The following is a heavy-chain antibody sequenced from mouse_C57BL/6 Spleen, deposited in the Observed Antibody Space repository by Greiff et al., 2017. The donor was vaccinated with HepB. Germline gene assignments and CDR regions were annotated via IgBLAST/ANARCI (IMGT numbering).Heavy chain of an antibody. V-gene: IGHV1-9*01. CDR1: GNKFTGYG. Sequence: QVKLRRSGAELLKPGASGKLSGRATGNKFTGYGIGGVKRRPGQGLEWIGEILPGSGSTNYKEKFKGKATFTADTSSNTAYMQLSSLTTEDSAIYYCASITTVVRDWYFDVWGTGTTVTVSS. D-gene: IGHD1-1*01. CDR3: ASITTVVRDWYFDV. J-gene: IGHJ1*03. CDR2: ILPGSGST.